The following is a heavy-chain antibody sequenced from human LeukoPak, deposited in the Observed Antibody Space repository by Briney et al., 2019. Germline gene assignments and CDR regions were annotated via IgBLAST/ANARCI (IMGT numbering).Heavy chain of an antibody. J-gene: IGHJ4*02. V-gene: IGHV3-15*01. CDR3: TTSPVLLWFGELYGDY. Sequence: GGSLRLSCAASGFTFSNAWMSWVCQAPGKGLEWVGRIKSKTDGGTTDYAAPVKGRFTISRDDSKNTLYLQMNSLKTEDTAVYYCTTSPVLLWFGELYGDYWGQGTLVTVSS. CDR2: IKSKTDGGTT. CDR1: GFTFSNAW. D-gene: IGHD3-10*01.